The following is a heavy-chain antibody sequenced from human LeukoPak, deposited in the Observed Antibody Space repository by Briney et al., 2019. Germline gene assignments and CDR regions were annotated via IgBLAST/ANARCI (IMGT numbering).Heavy chain of an antibody. V-gene: IGHV1-69*04. Sequence: SAKVSCKASGGTFSSYAISWVRQAPGQGLGWMGRIIPILGIANYAQKFQGRVTMTRNTSISTAYMELSSLRSEDTAVYYCARAFTVIRWRVYYYAMDVWGQGTTVTVSS. CDR2: IIPILGIA. D-gene: IGHD3-10*01. CDR1: GGTFSSYA. CDR3: ARAFTVIRWRVYYYAMDV. J-gene: IGHJ6*02.